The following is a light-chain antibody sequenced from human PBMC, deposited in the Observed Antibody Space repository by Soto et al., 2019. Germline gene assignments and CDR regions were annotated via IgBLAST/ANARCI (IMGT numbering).Light chain of an antibody. CDR3: QLWDSSSDHVV. J-gene: IGLJ2*01. CDR2: YDS. Sequence: SYELTQPPSVSVAPGKTAKITCGGNNIGSKSVHWYQQKPGQAPVLVIYYDSARPSGIPERFSGSNSGNTATLTISRVKAGDEADYYCQLWDSSSDHVVFGGGTKLTVL. V-gene: IGLV3-21*04. CDR1: NIGSKS.